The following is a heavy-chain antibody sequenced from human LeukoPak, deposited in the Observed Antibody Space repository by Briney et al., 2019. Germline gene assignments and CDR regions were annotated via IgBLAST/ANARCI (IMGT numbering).Heavy chain of an antibody. CDR2: ISGGGGTT. Sequence: GGSLRLSCAASGFAFSNYPMTWVRQAPGKGLEWVSVISGGGGTTYYADYVKGRFTISRDNAKNSLYLQMNSLRAEDTAVYYCARETGTLVGIYYYYYMDVWGKGTTVTVSS. V-gene: IGHV3-23*01. J-gene: IGHJ6*03. D-gene: IGHD2/OR15-2a*01. CDR1: GFAFSNYP. CDR3: ARETGTLVGIYYYYYMDV.